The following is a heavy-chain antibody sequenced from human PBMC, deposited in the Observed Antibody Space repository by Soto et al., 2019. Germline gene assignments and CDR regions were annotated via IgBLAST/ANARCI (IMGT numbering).Heavy chain of an antibody. V-gene: IGHV3-23*01. CDR2: ISGSGGST. CDR1: GFTFSSYA. D-gene: IGHD2-15*01. CDR3: AKFYGGKSAHTYTIDP. J-gene: IGHJ5*02. Sequence: GGSLRLSCAASGFTFSSYAMSWVRQAPGKGLEWVSAISGSGGSTYYADSVKGRFTISRDNSKNTLYLQMNSLRPEDTAVYYCAKFYGGKSAHTYTIDPWGQGTLVTVSS.